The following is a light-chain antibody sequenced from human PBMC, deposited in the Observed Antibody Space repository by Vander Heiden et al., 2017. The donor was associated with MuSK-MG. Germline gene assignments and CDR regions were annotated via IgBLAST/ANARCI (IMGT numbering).Light chain of an antibody. CDR3: QQCDSNPFT. CDR2: AAS. CDR1: QSISTY. V-gene: IGKV1-39*01. J-gene: IGKJ3*01. Sequence: DIQMTQSPSSLSASVGDRVTITCRAGQSISTYLNWYQQKPGKAPKLLIYAASSLQSGVPSRFSGSGSGTDFTLTISRLQPEDFATYYCQQCDSNPFTFGHGTKVDIK.